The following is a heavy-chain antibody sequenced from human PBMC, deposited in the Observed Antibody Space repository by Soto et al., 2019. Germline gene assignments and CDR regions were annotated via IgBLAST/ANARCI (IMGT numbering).Heavy chain of an antibody. CDR1: GFTFSSYA. V-gene: IGHV3-23*01. CDR3: ARGVSAGVDY. J-gene: IGHJ4*02. Sequence: PGGSLRLSCAASGFTFSSYAMSWVRQAPGKGLEWVSGISDSGGSTYYADSVKGRFTISSDNSKNTLYLQMNSLRAEDTAFYYCARGVSAGVDYWGQGTLVTVSS. CDR2: ISDSGGST. D-gene: IGHD1-26*01.